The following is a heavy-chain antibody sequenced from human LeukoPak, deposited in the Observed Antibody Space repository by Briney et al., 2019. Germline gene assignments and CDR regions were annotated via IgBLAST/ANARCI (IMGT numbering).Heavy chain of an antibody. J-gene: IGHJ4*02. CDR1: GGSISSGSYY. CDR3: AFGSGYPDYFDY. V-gene: IGHV4-61*02. CDR2: IYTSGST. D-gene: IGHD3-22*01. Sequence: SQTLSLTXTVSGGSISSGSYYWSWLRQPAGKGLEWIGRIYTSGSTNYNPSLKSRVTISVDTSKNQFSLKLSSVTAADTAVYYCAFGSGYPDYFDYWGQGTLVTVSS.